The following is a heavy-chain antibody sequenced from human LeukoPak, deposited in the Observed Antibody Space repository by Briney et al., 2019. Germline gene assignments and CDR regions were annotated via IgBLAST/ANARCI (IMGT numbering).Heavy chain of an antibody. CDR2: ISYDGTNK. D-gene: IGHD3-3*01. V-gene: IGHV3-30*04. CDR3: AKENDFVY. Sequence: PWGSPRLSCATSGFALNTHALHWVRQAPGKGLEWVAGISYDGTNKYYADSVKGRFTISRDNSKSTLYLQMNSLRAEDTAVYYCAKENDFVYWGQGTLVTVSS. J-gene: IGHJ4*02. CDR1: GFALNTHA.